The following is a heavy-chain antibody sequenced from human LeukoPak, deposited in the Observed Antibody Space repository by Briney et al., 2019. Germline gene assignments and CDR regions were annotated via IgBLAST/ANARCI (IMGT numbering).Heavy chain of an antibody. V-gene: IGHV3-33*01. CDR3: ARGVTRYCSSTSCYYFDF. CDR2: IWYDGSNR. CDR1: GFTFSNYG. J-gene: IGHJ4*02. Sequence: GGSLRLSCAASGFTFSNYGMHWVRQAPGKGLEWVAVIWYDGSNRYYADSVKGRFTISRDNSKNTLYLQMNSPRAEDTAVYYCARGVTRYCSSTSCYYFDFWGQGTLVTVSS. D-gene: IGHD2-2*01.